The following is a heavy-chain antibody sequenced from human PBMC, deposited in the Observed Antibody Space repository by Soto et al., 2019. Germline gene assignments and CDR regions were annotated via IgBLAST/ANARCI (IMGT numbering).Heavy chain of an antibody. CDR2: IRSKAYGGTT. V-gene: IGHV3-49*04. CDR3: TRERLYYDSSGYRPRPLLDAFDI. D-gene: IGHD3-22*01. J-gene: IGHJ3*02. Sequence: GGSLRLSCTASGFTFGDYAMSWVRQAPGKGLEWVGFIRSKAYGGTTEYAASVKGRFTISRDDSKSIAYLQMNSLKTEDTAVYYCTRERLYYDSSGYRPRPLLDAFDIWGQGTMVTVSS. CDR1: GFTFGDYA.